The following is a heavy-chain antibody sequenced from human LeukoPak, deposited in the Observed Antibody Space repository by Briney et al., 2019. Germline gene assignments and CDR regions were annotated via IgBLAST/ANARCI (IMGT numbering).Heavy chain of an antibody. CDR1: GFTFSGSA. V-gene: IGHV3-73*01. Sequence: GGSLRLSCAASGFTFSGSAIHWVRQSSGKGLEWVGQIDKKDKGYATATAYAASVKGRFTISRDDSKNTLYLQMNSLKTEDTAVYYCTTFGYDAFGIWGQGTMVTVSS. J-gene: IGHJ3*02. CDR2: IDKKDKGYATAT. D-gene: IGHD3-16*01. CDR3: TTFGYDAFGI.